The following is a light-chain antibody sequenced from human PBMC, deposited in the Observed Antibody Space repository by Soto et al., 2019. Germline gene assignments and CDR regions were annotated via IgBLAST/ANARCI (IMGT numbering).Light chain of an antibody. V-gene: IGLV2-14*03. CDR3: SSVRRGSTEVV. CDR1: SSDIGGFHF. J-gene: IGLJ2*01. Sequence: QSALTQPASVSGSPGQSITISCSGTSSDIGGFHFVSWYQQHPGKAPKLIIFDVSDRPSGVSDRFSGSKSGTTASLTISGLQAEDEDDYYGSSVRRGSTEVVVGGGTKLTV. CDR2: DVS.